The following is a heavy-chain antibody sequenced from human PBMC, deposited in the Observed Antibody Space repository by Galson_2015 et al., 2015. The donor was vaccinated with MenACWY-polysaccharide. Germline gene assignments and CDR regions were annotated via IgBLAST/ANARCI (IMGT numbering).Heavy chain of an antibody. CDR2: IRNDGRK. D-gene: IGHD6-13*01. J-gene: IGHJ4*02. CDR1: GFNFGGNG. V-gene: IGHV3-30*02. CDR3: ARTPSRLDIAAASH. Sequence: SLRLSCAGSGFNFGGNGLHWVRQAPGKGLEWVALIRNDGRKHYPDAVKGRFTISRDNSKTTLYLQMNSLRPEDTAVYYCARTPSRLDIAAASHWGQGALVSVSS.